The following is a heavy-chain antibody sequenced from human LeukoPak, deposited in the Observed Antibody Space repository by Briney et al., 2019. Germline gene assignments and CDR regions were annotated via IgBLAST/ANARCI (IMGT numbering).Heavy chain of an antibody. CDR1: GGSITSGSYY. J-gene: IGHJ4*02. D-gene: IGHD6-19*01. Sequence: SETLSLTCAVSGGSITSGSYYWGWVRQPPGKGLEWIGSLHYSGNTYYNPSLKSRVTISVDKSKNQFSLKLSSVTAADTAVYYCARTDSSGWFFDYWGQGTLVTVSS. CDR3: ARTDSSGWFFDY. CDR2: LHYSGNT. V-gene: IGHV4-39*07.